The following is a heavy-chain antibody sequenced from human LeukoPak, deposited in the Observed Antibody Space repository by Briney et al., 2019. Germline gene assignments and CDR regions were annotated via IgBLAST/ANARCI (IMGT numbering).Heavy chain of an antibody. CDR1: GFTFDDYG. CDR2: INWNGGST. CDR3: ARDLEYYYDSSGYRGAFDI. V-gene: IGHV3-20*04. Sequence: PGGSLRVSCAAPGFTFDDYGMSWVRQAPGKGLEWVSGINWNGGSTGYADSVKGRFTISRDNAKNSLYLQMNSLRAEDTALYYCARDLEYYYDSSGYRGAFDIWGQGTMVTVSS. J-gene: IGHJ3*02. D-gene: IGHD3-22*01.